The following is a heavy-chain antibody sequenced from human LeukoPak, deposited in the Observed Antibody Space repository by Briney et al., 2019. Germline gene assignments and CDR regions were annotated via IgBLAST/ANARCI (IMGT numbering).Heavy chain of an antibody. CDR3: ARAGGNSYAYMDV. D-gene: IGHD5-18*01. CDR2: ISANNGNT. V-gene: IGHV1-18*01. CDR1: GYTFTIYG. Sequence: ASAKVSCKASGYTFTIYGISLVRLAPGQGLEWMGWISANNGNTNYAQKLQGRVTMTTDTSTSTAYMELRSLRSDDTAVYYCARAGGNSYAYMDVWGKGTTVTVSS. J-gene: IGHJ6*03.